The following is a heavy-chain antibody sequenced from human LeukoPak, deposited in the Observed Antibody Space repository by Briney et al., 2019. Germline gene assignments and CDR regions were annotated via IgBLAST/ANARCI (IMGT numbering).Heavy chain of an antibody. CDR1: RFTFTSYY. CDR3: AREAIAVAGTSYYFDY. D-gene: IGHD6-19*01. CDR2: INPSGGST. V-gene: IGHV1-46*01. Sequence: GRSLRLSCAASRFTFTSYYMHWVRQAPGQGLEWMGIINPSGGSTSYAQKFQGRVTMTRDTSTSTVYMELSSLRSEDTAVYYCAREAIAVAGTSYYFDYWGQGTLVTVSS. J-gene: IGHJ4*02.